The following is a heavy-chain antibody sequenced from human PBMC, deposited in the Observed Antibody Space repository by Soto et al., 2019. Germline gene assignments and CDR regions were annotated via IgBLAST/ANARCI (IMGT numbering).Heavy chain of an antibody. CDR2: IIPILGIA. CDR3: ARDRPLQYYYESSGPFDP. V-gene: IGHV1-69*08. CDR1: GGTFSSYT. J-gene: IGHJ5*02. D-gene: IGHD3-22*01. Sequence: QVQLVQSGAEVKKPGSSVKVSCKASGGTFSSYTISWVRQAPGQGLEWMGRIIPILGIANYAQKFQGRVTITADKSTSTAYMELSSLRSEDTAVYYCARDRPLQYYYESSGPFDPWGQGTLVTVSS.